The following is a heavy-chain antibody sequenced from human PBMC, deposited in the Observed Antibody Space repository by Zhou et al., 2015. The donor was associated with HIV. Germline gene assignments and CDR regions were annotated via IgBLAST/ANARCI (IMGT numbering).Heavy chain of an antibody. V-gene: IGHV1-69*02. D-gene: IGHD6-6*01. J-gene: IGHJ4*02. CDR3: ARVEAARPSYYFDY. CDR2: IIPIVGIT. CDR1: GGTLSSYS. Sequence: QVQLVQSGAEVKKPGSSVKVSCKPSGGTLSSYSISWVRQAPGEGLEWMGRIIPIVGITDYAQRFKERFTITADTSTTTASMELRSLRSDDTAVYYCARVEAARPSYYFDYWGQGTLVTVSS.